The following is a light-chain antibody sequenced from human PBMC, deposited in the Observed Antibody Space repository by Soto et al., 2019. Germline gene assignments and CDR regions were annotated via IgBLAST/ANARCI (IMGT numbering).Light chain of an antibody. CDR3: HHYFTLPS. CDR2: WAT. Sequence: IVMTQSPASLTVSLGERATINCKSSQTVFSGSNNKNYLAWYQHKPGQAPKLLMYWATARETGVPDRFRGSGFGTEFTLTITSVQAEVVAVYYCHHYFTLPSFSGGTKVEI. CDR1: QTVFSGSNNKNY. J-gene: IGKJ4*01. V-gene: IGKV4-1*01.